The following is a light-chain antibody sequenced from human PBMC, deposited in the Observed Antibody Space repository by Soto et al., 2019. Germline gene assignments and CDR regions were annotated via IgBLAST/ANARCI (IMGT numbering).Light chain of an antibody. Sequence: SVLTQAPSVSGAPGQSVTISCTGSSSNIGAGYNVQWYQQLPGTAPKLLIYGNNNRPSGVPDRFSGSKSGTSASLAITGLQAEDEADYYCQSYDNSLSSSVFGGGTKLTVL. V-gene: IGLV1-40*01. CDR3: QSYDNSLSSSV. CDR2: GNN. J-gene: IGLJ2*01. CDR1: SSNIGAGYN.